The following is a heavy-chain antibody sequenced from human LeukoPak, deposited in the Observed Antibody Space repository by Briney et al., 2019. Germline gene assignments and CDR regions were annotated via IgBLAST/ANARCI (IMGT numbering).Heavy chain of an antibody. CDR1: GGSFSGYY. CDR2: INHSGST. Sequence: PSETLSLTCAVYGGSFSGYYWSWIRQPPGKGLEWIGEINHSGSTNYNPSLKSRVTISVDTSKNQFSLKLSSVTAADTAVYYCARVRTAMVRYYYYHYMDVWGKGTTVTVSS. D-gene: IGHD5-18*01. CDR3: ARVRTAMVRYYYYHYMDV. J-gene: IGHJ6*03. V-gene: IGHV4-34*01.